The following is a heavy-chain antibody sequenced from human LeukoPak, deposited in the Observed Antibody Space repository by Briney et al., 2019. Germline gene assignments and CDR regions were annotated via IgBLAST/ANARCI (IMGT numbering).Heavy chain of an antibody. CDR1: GYTFTGYY. J-gene: IGHJ5*02. D-gene: IGHD3-10*01. CDR3: ARTYGSGSYYGWFDP. CDR2: INPNSGGT. Sequence: ASVKVSCKASGYTFTGYYMHWVRQAPGQGLEWMGRINPNSGGTNYAQKFQGRVTMTRDTSISTAYMERSRLRSDDTAVYYCARTYGSGSYYGWFDPWGQGTLVTVSS. V-gene: IGHV1-2*06.